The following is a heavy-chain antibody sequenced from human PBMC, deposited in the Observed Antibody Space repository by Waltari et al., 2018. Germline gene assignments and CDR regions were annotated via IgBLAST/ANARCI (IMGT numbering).Heavy chain of an antibody. D-gene: IGHD3-10*01. J-gene: IGHJ4*02. Sequence: EVQLVESGGGLVKPGGSLRLSCVASGSTFSSYPMHWVRQAPGKGLEYVSAISSNGGSTYYANSVKGRFTISRDNSKNTLYLQMGSLRAEDMAVYYCARDRFGSGSYSDYWGQGTLVTVSS. V-gene: IGHV3-64*01. CDR1: GSTFSSYP. CDR2: ISSNGGST. CDR3: ARDRFGSGSYSDY.